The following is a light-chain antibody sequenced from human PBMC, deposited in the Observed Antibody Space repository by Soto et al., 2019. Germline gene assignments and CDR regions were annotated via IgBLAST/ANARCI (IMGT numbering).Light chain of an antibody. V-gene: IGKV3-20*01. CDR1: QSISSTF. CDR2: GAS. J-gene: IGKJ5*01. Sequence: EIVLTPSPGTLSLSPVERATLSCRASQSISSTFLAWYQQKPGQAPRLLISGASSRATGIPDRFNGSGSETAFTLTISRLEPEDFALYYCQHYQSGHPITFGQGTRLEIK. CDR3: QHYQSGHPIT.